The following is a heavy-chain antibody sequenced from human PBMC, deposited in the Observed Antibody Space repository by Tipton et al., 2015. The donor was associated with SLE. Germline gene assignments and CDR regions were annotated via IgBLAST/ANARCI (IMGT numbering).Heavy chain of an antibody. CDR2: IYPGDSDT. CDR1: GYSFTSYW. Sequence: QLVQSGAEVKKPGESLKISCKGSGYSFTSYWIAWVRQMPGKGLEWMGIIYPGDSDTRYSPSFQGQVTISADKSISTAYLQMNSLKTEDTAVYYCSRERDRGYDLESSDYWGQGTLVTVSS. V-gene: IGHV5-51*03. D-gene: IGHD5-12*01. CDR3: SRERDRGYDLESSDY. J-gene: IGHJ4*02.